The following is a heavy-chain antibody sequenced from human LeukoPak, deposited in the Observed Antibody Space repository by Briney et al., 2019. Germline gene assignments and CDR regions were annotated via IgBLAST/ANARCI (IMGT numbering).Heavy chain of an antibody. CDR2: IWYDGSNK. J-gene: IGHJ4*02. CDR1: GFTFSSYG. D-gene: IGHD5-18*01. Sequence: PGRSLRLSCAASGFTFSSYGMHWVRQAPGKGLEWVAVIWYDGSNKYYADSVKGRFTISRDNSKNTLYLQMNSLRAEDTAVYYCARDGAYVDTAMVLDYWGQGTLVTVSS. CDR3: ARDGAYVDTAMVLDY. V-gene: IGHV3-33*01.